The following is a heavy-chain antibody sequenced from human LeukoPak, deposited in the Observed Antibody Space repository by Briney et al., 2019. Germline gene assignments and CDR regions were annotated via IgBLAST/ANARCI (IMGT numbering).Heavy chain of an antibody. CDR2: ISSSSSYI. V-gene: IGHV3-21*01. CDR3: ARSVVAAPHELDY. D-gene: IGHD2-15*01. CDR1: GFTFSSYS. J-gene: IGHJ4*02. Sequence: PGGSLRLSCSASGFTFSSYSMNWVRQAPGKGLEGVSSISSSSSYIYYADSVKGQFTISRDNATNSLYLQMNSLRAEDTAVYYCARSVVAAPHELDYWGQGTLVTVSS.